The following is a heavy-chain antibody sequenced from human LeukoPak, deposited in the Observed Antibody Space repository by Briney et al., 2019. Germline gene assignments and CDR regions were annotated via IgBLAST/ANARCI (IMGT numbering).Heavy chain of an antibody. CDR1: GFTFSSFW. J-gene: IGHJ3*02. V-gene: IGHV3-74*01. Sequence: GGSLRLSCAASGFTFSSFWMHWVRQTPGKGLVWVSRIDSDASNTRYADSVKGRFTISRDNAKNSLYLQMNSLRAEDTAVYYCARALQEWELRDAFDIWGQGTMVTVSS. D-gene: IGHD1-26*01. CDR3: ARALQEWELRDAFDI. CDR2: IDSDASNT.